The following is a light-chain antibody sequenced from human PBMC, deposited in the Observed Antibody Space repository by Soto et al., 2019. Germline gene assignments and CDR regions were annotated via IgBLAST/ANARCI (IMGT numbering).Light chain of an antibody. CDR1: QSVLYSSNNKNY. V-gene: IGKV4-1*01. J-gene: IGKJ1*01. CDR3: QQYYSTPPT. Sequence: DIVMTQSPDSLAVSLGERATINCKSSQSVLYSSNNKNYLAWYQQKPGQPPKLLIYWASTRESGVPDRFSGSGYGTDFTLTISSLQDEDVAVYYCQQYYSTPPTVGQGTKVEIK. CDR2: WAS.